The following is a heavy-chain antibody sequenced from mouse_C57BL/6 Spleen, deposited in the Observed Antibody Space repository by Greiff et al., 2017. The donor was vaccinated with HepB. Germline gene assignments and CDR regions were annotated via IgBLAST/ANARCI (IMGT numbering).Heavy chain of an antibody. CDR2: IRNKANGYTT. J-gene: IGHJ3*01. V-gene: IGHV7-3*01. D-gene: IGHD2-4*01. Sequence: EVKLVESGGGLVQPGGSLSLSCAASGFTFTDYYMSWVRQPPGKALEWLGFIRNKANGYTTEYSASVKGRFTISRDNSQSILYLQMNALRAEDSATYYCARSGSYYDYAWFAYWGQGTLVTVSA. CDR3: ARSGSYYDYAWFAY. CDR1: GFTFTDYY.